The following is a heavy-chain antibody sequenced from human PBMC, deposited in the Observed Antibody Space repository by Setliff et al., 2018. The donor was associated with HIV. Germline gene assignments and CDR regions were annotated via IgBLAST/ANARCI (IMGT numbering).Heavy chain of an antibody. Sequence: GASVKVSCKASGFIFTNYGIHWVRQAPGHSLEWMGFINSGTGNTIYSQKFQGRVTFSRDTSASTAYMELRSLRSEDTAVYYCARNPQPTGTPDYYYYYYMDVWGKGTTVTVSS. V-gene: IGHV1-3*01. D-gene: IGHD1-1*01. CDR3: ARNPQPTGTPDYYYYYYMDV. CDR1: GFIFTNYG. J-gene: IGHJ6*03. CDR2: INSGTGNT.